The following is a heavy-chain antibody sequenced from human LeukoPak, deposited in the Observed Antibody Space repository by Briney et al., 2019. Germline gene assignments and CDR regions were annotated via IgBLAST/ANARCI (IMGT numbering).Heavy chain of an antibody. CDR2: IYHSGST. CDR3: ARGHDYGDYLNWFDP. V-gene: IGHV4-59*02. CDR1: GGSVSSYY. Sequence: SETLSLTCTVSGGSVSSYYWSWIRQPPGEGLEWIGNIYHSGSTNYNPSLKSRVTISADTSKNQFSLKLSSVTAADTAVYYCARGHDYGDYLNWFDPWGQGTLVTVSS. D-gene: IGHD4-17*01. J-gene: IGHJ5*02.